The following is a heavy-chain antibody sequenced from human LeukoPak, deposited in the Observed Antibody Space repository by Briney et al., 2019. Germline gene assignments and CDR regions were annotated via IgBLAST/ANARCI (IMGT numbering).Heavy chain of an antibody. CDR2: LNWNGGTT. CDR1: GFTFDDYG. Sequence: GGSLRLSCAASGFTFDDYGMSWVRQAPGKGLEWVSGLNWNGGTTDYADSVKGRFTISRDDAKNSLYLQMNSLRAEDTAVYYCARDPRYCSGGSCYGYYFDYWGQGTLVTVSS. V-gene: IGHV3-20*04. CDR3: ARDPRYCSGGSCYGYYFDY. D-gene: IGHD2-15*01. J-gene: IGHJ4*02.